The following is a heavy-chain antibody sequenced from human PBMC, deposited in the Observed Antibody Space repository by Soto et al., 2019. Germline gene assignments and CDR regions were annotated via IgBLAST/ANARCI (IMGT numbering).Heavy chain of an antibody. D-gene: IGHD6-13*01. CDR2: IYYSGST. J-gene: IGHJ4*02. V-gene: IGHV4-59*08. Sequence: SETLSLTCTVAGGSIRSYYGSWIRQHPGKGLEWIGYIYYSGSTNYNPSLKSRVTISVDTSKNQFSLKLSSVTAADTAVYYCGRSLAVAVFNFWGKGTLVLVS. CDR1: GGSIRSYY. CDR3: GRSLAVAVFNF.